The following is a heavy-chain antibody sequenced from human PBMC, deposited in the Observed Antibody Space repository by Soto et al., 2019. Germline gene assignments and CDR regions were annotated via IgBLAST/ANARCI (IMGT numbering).Heavy chain of an antibody. J-gene: IGHJ6*02. CDR2: IWYDGSNE. CDR3: ARDDIPGRAVAIYGMDV. D-gene: IGHD6-19*01. V-gene: IGHV3-33*01. CDR1: GFTFSNYG. Sequence: GGSLRLSCAASGFTFSNYGMHWVRQAPGKGLEWVAVIWYDGSNEYYADSVKGRFTISRDNSKNTLYLQMNSLRAEDTAVYYCARDDIPGRAVAIYGMDVWGQGTTVTVSS.